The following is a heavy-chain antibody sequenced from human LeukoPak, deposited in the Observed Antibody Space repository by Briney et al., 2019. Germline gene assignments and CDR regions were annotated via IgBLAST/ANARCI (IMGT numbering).Heavy chain of an antibody. CDR2: ICGSTGCT. CDR1: GFTFNIYA. Sequence: PGGSLRLSCAASGFTFNIYAMRWVRLAPGKGLQWVASICGSTGCTFYADSVKGRFTISRDNSTNTLDLQMNSLRAEDTAIYFCARDRPNYHENNGHYYQRDGDHWGQGTLVTVSS. D-gene: IGHD3-10*01. J-gene: IGHJ5*02. V-gene: IGHV3-23*01. CDR3: ARDRPNYHENNGHYYQRDGDH.